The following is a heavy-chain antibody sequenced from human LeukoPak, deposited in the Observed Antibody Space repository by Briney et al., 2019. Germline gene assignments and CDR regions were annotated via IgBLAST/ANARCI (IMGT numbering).Heavy chain of an antibody. CDR3: AAGRAVAGTGPADFQH. CDR1: GGSISSGDYY. J-gene: IGHJ1*01. D-gene: IGHD6-19*01. V-gene: IGHV4-30-4*01. Sequence: PSETLSLTCTVSGGSISSGDYYWSWIRQPPGKGLEWIGYIYYSGSTYYNPSLKSRVTISVDTSKNQFSLKLSSVTAADTAVYYCAAGRAVAGTGPADFQHWGQGTLVTVSS. CDR2: IYYSGST.